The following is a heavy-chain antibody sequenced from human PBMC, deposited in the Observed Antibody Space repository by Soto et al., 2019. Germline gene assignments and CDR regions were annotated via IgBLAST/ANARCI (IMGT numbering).Heavy chain of an antibody. Sequence: LTCAVYGGSFSGYYWSWIRQPPGKGLEWIGEINHSGSTNYNPSLKSRVTISVDTSKNQFSLKLSSVTAADTAVYYCARGDYGDYVDYYYYGMDVWGQGTTVTVSS. D-gene: IGHD4-17*01. CDR1: GGSFSGYY. V-gene: IGHV4-34*01. CDR3: ARGDYGDYVDYYYYGMDV. J-gene: IGHJ6*02. CDR2: INHSGST.